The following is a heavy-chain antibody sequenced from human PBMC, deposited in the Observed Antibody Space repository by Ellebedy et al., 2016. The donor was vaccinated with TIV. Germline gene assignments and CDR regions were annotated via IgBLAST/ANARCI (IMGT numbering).Heavy chain of an antibody. D-gene: IGHD3-22*01. V-gene: IGHV1-2*04. Sequence: ASVKVSCKASGYTFTGYYMHWVRQAPGQGLEWMGWINSNSGGTNYAQKFQGWVTMTRDTSITTAYMELRSLISDDTAVYYCARAYYYDTSGYYFNWGQGTLVTVSS. J-gene: IGHJ4*02. CDR1: GYTFTGYY. CDR3: ARAYYYDTSGYYFN. CDR2: INSNSGGT.